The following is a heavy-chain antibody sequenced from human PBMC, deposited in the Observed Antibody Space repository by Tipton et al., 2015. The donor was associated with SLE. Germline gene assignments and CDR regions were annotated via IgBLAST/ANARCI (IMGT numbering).Heavy chain of an antibody. CDR2: VSSSGNTI. J-gene: IGHJ4*02. CDR1: GFTFSDYD. Sequence: QLVQSGGGLVKPGGSLRLSCVAAGFTFSDYDMSWIRQAPGKGLEWVSYVSSSGNTIYHADSVKGRFTISRDNAKNSLYLQMNSLRAEDTAVYYCARDGGFSYGTGGYSYGSDYWGQGALVTVSS. D-gene: IGHD5-18*01. CDR3: ARDGGFSYGTGGYSYGSDY. V-gene: IGHV3-11*01.